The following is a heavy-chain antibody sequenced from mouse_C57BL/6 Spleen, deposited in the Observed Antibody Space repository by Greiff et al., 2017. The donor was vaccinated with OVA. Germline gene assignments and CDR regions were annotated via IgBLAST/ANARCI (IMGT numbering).Heavy chain of an antibody. CDR2: IRSKSNNYAT. D-gene: IGHD1-1*01. CDR3: VSSPYYYGSMDY. J-gene: IGHJ4*01. Sequence: GGGLVQPKGSLKLSCAASGFSFNTYAMNWVRQAPGKGLEWVARIRSKSNNYATYYADSVKDRFTISRDDSESMLYLQMNNLKTEDTAMYYCVSSPYYYGSMDYWGQGTSVTVSS. CDR1: GFSFNTYA. V-gene: IGHV10-1*01.